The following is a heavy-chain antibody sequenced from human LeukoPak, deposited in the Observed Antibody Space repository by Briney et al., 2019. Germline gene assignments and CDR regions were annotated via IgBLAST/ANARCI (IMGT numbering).Heavy chain of an antibody. Sequence: ASVKVSCKASGYTFTSYYMHWVRQAPGQGLEWMGKINPSDGSTRYAQKFQGRVTITADKSTSTAYMELSSLRSEDTAVYYCARIAGRYNYAFDIWGQGTMVTVSS. D-gene: IGHD1-20*01. V-gene: IGHV1-46*01. CDR1: GYTFTSYY. J-gene: IGHJ3*02. CDR3: ARIAGRYNYAFDI. CDR2: INPSDGST.